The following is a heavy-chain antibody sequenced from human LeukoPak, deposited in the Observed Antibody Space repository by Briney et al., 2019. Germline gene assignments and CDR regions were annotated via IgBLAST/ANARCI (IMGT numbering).Heavy chain of an antibody. CDR3: ARWLEGYFDY. CDR1: GFTFSSYG. CDR2: ISYDGSDK. D-gene: IGHD5-18*01. V-gene: IGHV3-30*03. Sequence: PGGSLRLSCAASGFTFSSYGMHWVRQAPGKGLEWVAVISYDGSDKYYADSVKGRFTISRDNSKNTLYLQMNSLRAEDTAVYYCARWLEGYFDYWGQGTLVTVSS. J-gene: IGHJ4*02.